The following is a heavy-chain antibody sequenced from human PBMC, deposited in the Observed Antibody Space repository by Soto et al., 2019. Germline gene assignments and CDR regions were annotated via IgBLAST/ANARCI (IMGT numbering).Heavy chain of an antibody. CDR1: GYTFTSYG. D-gene: IGHD3-16*01. CDR2: INPNSGST. Sequence: ASVKVSCKASGYTFTSYGISWVRQAPGQGLEWMGWINPNSGSTNYAQNFQGWVTMTRDTSISTAYMELSRLRSDDTAVYFCARNNDDYSLHFYGMDVWGQGTTVTVSS. CDR3: ARNNDDYSLHFYGMDV. V-gene: IGHV1-2*04. J-gene: IGHJ6*02.